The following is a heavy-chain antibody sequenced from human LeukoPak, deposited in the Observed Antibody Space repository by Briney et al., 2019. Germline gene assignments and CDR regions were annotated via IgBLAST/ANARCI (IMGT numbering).Heavy chain of an antibody. CDR2: TTESGSNV. Sequence: GGSLRLSCTASGFSFSHYYMTWIRQAPGKGLEWVSYTTESGSNVYYADSVKGRFTISRDNAKNSLYLQMNSLRAEDTAVYYCARDRPYDFWSGSNYRGAFDIWGQGTMVTVSS. CDR1: GFSFSHYY. V-gene: IGHV3-11*04. J-gene: IGHJ3*02. D-gene: IGHD3-3*01. CDR3: ARDRPYDFWSGSNYRGAFDI.